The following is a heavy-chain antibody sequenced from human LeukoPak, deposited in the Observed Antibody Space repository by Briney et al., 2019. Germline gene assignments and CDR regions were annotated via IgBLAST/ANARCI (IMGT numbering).Heavy chain of an antibody. J-gene: IGHJ4*02. CDR3: AKDLIAGPPDYFDY. CDR1: GFTFTIHA. V-gene: IGHV3-30-3*01. CDR2: TDGTNK. Sequence: PGGSLRLSCAASGFTFTIHAVHWVRQAPGKGLEWVAVTDGTNKFYSDSVRGRFTISGDTSKNTIYLQMHSLRPEDTAMYYCAKDLIAGPPDYFDYWGQGTLVSVSS. D-gene: IGHD2-21*01.